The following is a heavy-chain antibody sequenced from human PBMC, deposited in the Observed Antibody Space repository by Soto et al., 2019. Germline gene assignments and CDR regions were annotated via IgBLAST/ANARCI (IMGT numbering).Heavy chain of an antibody. CDR3: ARQIYHSDTGTNVQYHFDS. CDR2: IDPSDSQT. CDR1: GYSFAGYW. Sequence: GESLKISCKGSGYSFAGYWITWVRQKRGKGLEWMGRIDPSDSQTYYSPSFRGHVTISVTRSITTVFLQWSSLRATDTAMYYCARQIYHSDTGTNVQYHFDSWGRGTPVTVSS. V-gene: IGHV5-10-1*01. J-gene: IGHJ4*02. D-gene: IGHD3-22*01.